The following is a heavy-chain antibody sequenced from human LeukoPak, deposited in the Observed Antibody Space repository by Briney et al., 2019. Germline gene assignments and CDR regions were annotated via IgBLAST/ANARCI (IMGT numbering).Heavy chain of an antibody. CDR2: ISSSSSTI. Sequence: GRSLRLSCAASGFSFSIYSMNWVRQAPGKGLEWVSYISSSSSTIYHADSVKGRFTIFRDNAKNSLYLQMISLRAEDTAVYFCARDRYGDYAIDSWGQGTLVTVSS. D-gene: IGHD4-17*01. CDR1: GFSFSIYS. CDR3: ARDRYGDYAIDS. J-gene: IGHJ4*02. V-gene: IGHV3-48*04.